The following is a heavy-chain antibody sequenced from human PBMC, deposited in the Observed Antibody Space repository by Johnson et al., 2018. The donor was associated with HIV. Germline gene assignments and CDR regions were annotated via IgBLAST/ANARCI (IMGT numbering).Heavy chain of an antibody. Sequence: QVQLVESGGGLVQPGRSLRLSCAAFGFTFSSYGIHWVRQAPGKGLEWVAVIWYDGINKYYADSVKGRFTISRDNSKNKLYRQMNSLRAEDTAVYYCAKDLIADYGDFGRAFDIWGQGTMVTVSS. CDR3: AKDLIADYGDFGRAFDI. CDR2: IWYDGINK. CDR1: GFTFSSYG. J-gene: IGHJ3*02. V-gene: IGHV3-33*06. D-gene: IGHD4-17*01.